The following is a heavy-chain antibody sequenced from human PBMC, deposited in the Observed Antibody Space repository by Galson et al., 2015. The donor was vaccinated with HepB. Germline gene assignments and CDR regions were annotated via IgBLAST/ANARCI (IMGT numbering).Heavy chain of an antibody. CDR1: GGSISGYY. CDR2: IFYSGTT. V-gene: IGHV4-59*03. CDR3: ALVLNALSDQMDV. Sequence: SETLSLTCTVSGGSISGYYWTWVRQPPGKGLEWIGNIFYSGTTNYSPSPKSRVTISKDTSRNQLSLKVSSVTAADTAVYYCALVLNALSDQMDVWGQGTTVTVSS. J-gene: IGHJ6*02. D-gene: IGHD2-2*01.